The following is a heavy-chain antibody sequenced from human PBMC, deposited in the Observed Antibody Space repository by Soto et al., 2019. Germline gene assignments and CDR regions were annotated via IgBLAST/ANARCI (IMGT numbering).Heavy chain of an antibody. CDR2: INHSGST. CDR1: GGSFSGYY. D-gene: IGHD5-18*01. V-gene: IGHV4-34*01. CDR3: AREAPDTAMVYFDY. Sequence: QVQLQQWGAGLLKPSETLSLTCAVYGGSFSGYYWSWIRQPPGKGLEWIGEINHSGSTNYNPSLKSRVTISVDTSKNQFSLKLSSVTAADTAVYYCAREAPDTAMVYFDYWGQGTLVTVSS. J-gene: IGHJ4*02.